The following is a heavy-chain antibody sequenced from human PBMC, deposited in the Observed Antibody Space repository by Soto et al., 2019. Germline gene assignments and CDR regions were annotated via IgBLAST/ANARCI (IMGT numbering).Heavy chain of an antibody. J-gene: IGHJ4*02. D-gene: IGHD3-10*01. CDR1: GFTFSSYW. V-gene: IGHV3-74*01. CDR3: ARGYPDGSGTLD. CDR2: ISSDGSTT. Sequence: EVQLVESGGGLVQPGGSLRLSCAVSGFTFSSYWMHWVRQAPGKGLVWVSRISSDGSTTTYADSVKDRFTISRDNVKNTLYLQMNSLRAEDTAVYYCARGYPDGSGTLDWGQGTLVTVSS.